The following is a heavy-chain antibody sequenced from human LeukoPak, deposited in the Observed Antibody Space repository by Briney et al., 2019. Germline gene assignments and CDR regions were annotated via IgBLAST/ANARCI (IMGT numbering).Heavy chain of an antibody. CDR3: AREGSQSASGTYPGND. V-gene: IGHV3-7*01. CDR1: GFRLSSYW. CDR2: IKQDGSEK. J-gene: IGHJ4*02. Sequence: GGSLRLPCAASGFRLSSYWMSWVRQAPGKGLEWVDNIKQDGSEKYYVDSVKGRFTISRDNAKNSLFLQMNRLRAEDTAVYFCAREGSQSASGTYPGNDWGQGTLVTVSS. D-gene: IGHD1-26*01.